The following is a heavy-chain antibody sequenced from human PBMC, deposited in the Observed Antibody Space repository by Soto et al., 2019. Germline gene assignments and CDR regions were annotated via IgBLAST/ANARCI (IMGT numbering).Heavy chain of an antibody. CDR1: GFTFSNAW. D-gene: IGHD3-16*01. CDR2: IKSQSDGGAT. J-gene: IGHJ4*02. CDR3: TTAHWGSYVWGSYGGKY. V-gene: IGHV3-15*07. Sequence: ELQLVESGGGLVKPGGSLRLSCTASGFTFSNAWMNWVLQAPGEGLAWVGRIKSQSDGGATDYAPSVRGRCIISRDDSSSTLYLQMNSLRHEDTAGDDCTTAHWGSYVWGSYGGKYWAQGTLVTVSS.